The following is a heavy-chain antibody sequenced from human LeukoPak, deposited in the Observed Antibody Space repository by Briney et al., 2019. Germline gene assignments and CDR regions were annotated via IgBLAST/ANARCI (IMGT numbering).Heavy chain of an antibody. CDR3: ARVGLLVGARAFDI. D-gene: IGHD1-26*01. CDR1: GFTFSSYW. CDR2: IKQDGSEK. J-gene: IGHJ3*02. Sequence: GGSLRLSCAASGFTFSSYWMSWVRQAPGKGLEWVANIKQDGSEKYYVDSVKGRFTISRDNAKNSLYLQMNSLRAEDTAVYYCARVGLLVGARAFDIWGQGTMVTVSS. V-gene: IGHV3-7*01.